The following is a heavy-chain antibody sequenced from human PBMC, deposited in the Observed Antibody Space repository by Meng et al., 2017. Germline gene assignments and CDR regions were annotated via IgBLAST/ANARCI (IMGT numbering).Heavy chain of an antibody. CDR3: ARGYHYYYDSSGPFNWFDP. CDR2: IYYSGST. J-gene: IGHJ5*02. V-gene: IGHV4-39*07. Sequence: QLPLQESGPGLVKPSGTLSLTCIVSGGSISSSSYYWGWIRQPPGKGLEWIGSIYYSGSTYYNPSLKSRVTISVDTSKNQFSLKLSSVTAADTAVYYCARGYHYYYDSSGPFNWFDPWGQGTLVTVSS. CDR1: GGSISSSSYY. D-gene: IGHD3-22*01.